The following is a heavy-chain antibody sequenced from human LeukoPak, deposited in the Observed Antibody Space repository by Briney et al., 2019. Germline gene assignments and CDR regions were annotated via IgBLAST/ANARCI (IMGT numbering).Heavy chain of an antibody. D-gene: IGHD3-22*01. CDR1: GFTLSSYS. J-gene: IGHJ4*02. CDR3: AKLLSQYDSSGYYYFDY. V-gene: IGHV3-21*04. Sequence: PGGSLRLSCAASGFTLSSYSMNWVRQAPGKGLEWVSSISSSSSYIYYADSVKGRFTISRDNAKNSLYLQMNGLRAEDTAVYYCAKLLSQYDSSGYYYFDYWGQGILVTVSS. CDR2: ISSSSSYI.